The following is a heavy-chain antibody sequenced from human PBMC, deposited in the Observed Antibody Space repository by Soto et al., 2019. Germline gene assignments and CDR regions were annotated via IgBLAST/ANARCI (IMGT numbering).Heavy chain of an antibody. J-gene: IGHJ3*02. V-gene: IGHV1-69*06. CDR1: GGTFSSYA. CDR3: ASLSGSYYLSAFDI. CDR2: IIPIFGTA. Sequence: VASVKVSCKASGGTFSSYAISWVRQAPGQGLEWMGGIIPIFGTANYAQKFQGRVTITADKPTSTAYMELSSLRSEDTAVYYCASLSGSYYLSAFDIWGQGTMVTV. D-gene: IGHD1-26*01.